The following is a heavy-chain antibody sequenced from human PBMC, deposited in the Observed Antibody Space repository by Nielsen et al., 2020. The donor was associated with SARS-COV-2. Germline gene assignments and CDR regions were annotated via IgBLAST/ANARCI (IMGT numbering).Heavy chain of an antibody. CDR1: GGSLSGFQ. CDR2: INHSGDT. D-gene: IGHD3/OR15-3a*01. CDR3: ARESGLDTTDN. Sequence: SETLSLTCVVYGGSLSGFQWKWIRQPPGKGLEWIAQINHSGDTKHNPSLKSRVTISMDASKNQFSLKMSSVTAADTAVYYCARESGLDTTDNWGQGVLVTVSS. J-gene: IGHJ4*02. V-gene: IGHV4-34*01.